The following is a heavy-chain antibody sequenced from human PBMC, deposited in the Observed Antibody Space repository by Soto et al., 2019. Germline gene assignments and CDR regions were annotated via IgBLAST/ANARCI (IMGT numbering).Heavy chain of an antibody. CDR2: INHSGST. D-gene: IGHD2-2*01. CDR3: ARPIVVVPAAPHTSNWFDP. J-gene: IGHJ5*02. CDR1: GGSFSGYC. V-gene: IGHV4-34*01. Sequence: SETLSLTCAVYGGSFSGYCWSWIRQPPGKGLEWIGEINHSGSTNYNPSLKSRVTISVDTSKNQFSLKLSSVTAADTAVYYCARPIVVVPAAPHTSNWFDPWGQGTLVTVSS.